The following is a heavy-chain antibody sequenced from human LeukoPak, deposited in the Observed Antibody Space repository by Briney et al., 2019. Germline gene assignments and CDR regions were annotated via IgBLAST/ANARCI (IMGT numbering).Heavy chain of an antibody. J-gene: IGHJ4*02. D-gene: IGHD4-11*01. CDR1: GFTVSSNY. Sequence: GGSLRLSCAASGFTVSSNYMSWVRQAPGKGLEWVSVIYSGGSTYYADSVKGRFTISRDNSKNTLYLQMNSLRAEDTAVYYCAKGTRYSNSPFDYWGQGTLVTVSS. V-gene: IGHV3-66*01. CDR3: AKGTRYSNSPFDY. CDR2: IYSGGST.